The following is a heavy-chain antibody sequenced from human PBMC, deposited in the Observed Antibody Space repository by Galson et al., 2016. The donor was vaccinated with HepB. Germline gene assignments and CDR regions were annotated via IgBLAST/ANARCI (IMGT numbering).Heavy chain of an antibody. V-gene: IGHV3-9*01. CDR1: GFTFDDYA. Sequence: SLRLSCAASGFTFDDYAMHWVRQAPGKGLEWVSTISWNSGRINYADSVKGRFTISRDNAKNSLYLQMNSLRAEDTALYYCAKDIAMAVVVGAFDTWGQGTLVTVSS. J-gene: IGHJ3*02. D-gene: IGHD5-24*01. CDR2: ISWNSGRI. CDR3: AKDIAMAVVVGAFDT.